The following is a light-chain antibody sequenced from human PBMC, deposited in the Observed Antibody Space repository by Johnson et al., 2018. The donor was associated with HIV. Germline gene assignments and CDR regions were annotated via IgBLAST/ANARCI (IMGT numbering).Light chain of an antibody. CDR3: GTWDTILQTFV. V-gene: IGLV1-51*02. Sequence: QSVLTQPPSVSAAPGQKVTISCSGSSSNIGNNYVSWYQQFPGTAPKLLIYENNKRPSGIPDRFSGSKSGTSATLGITGLQTGDEADYYCGTWDTILQTFVFGTGTEVSVL. CDR1: SSNIGNNY. CDR2: ENN. J-gene: IGLJ1*01.